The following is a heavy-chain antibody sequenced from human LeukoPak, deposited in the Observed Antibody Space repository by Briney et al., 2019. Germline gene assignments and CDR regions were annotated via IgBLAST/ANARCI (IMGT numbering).Heavy chain of an antibody. J-gene: IGHJ4*02. CDR3: ARRLEYSGSKGVFDY. CDR2: ISYDGRNK. V-gene: IGHV3-30*03. CDR1: GFSFSNYG. D-gene: IGHD1-26*01. Sequence: GGSLRLSCAASGFSFSNYGMRWVRQAPGKGLEWVAVISYDGRNKYFADSVKGRLTISRDNSKNTVYLEMNSLRDEDTAVYYCARRLEYSGSKGVFDYWGQGTLVTVSS.